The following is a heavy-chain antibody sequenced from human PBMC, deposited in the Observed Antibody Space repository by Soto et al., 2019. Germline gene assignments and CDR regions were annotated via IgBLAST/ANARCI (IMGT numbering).Heavy chain of an antibody. CDR3: ARSLPRQLVYYYGMDV. J-gene: IGHJ6*02. Sequence: GASVKVSCKASGGTFSSYAISWVRQAPGQGLEWMGGIIPIFGTANYAQKFQGRVTITADESTSTAYMELSSLRSEDTAVYYCARSLPRQLVYYYGMDVWGQGTTVTVSS. CDR2: IIPIFGTA. V-gene: IGHV1-69*13. CDR1: GGTFSSYA. D-gene: IGHD6-6*01.